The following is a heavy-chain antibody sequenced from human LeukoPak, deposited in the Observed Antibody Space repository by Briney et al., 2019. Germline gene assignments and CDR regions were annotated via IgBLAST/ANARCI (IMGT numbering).Heavy chain of an antibody. D-gene: IGHD5-24*01. CDR1: GYTLTELS. CDR3: ALSDGYILLDY. J-gene: IGHJ4*02. CDR2: INPSGGST. Sequence: GASVKVSCKVSGYTLTELSMHWVRQAPGQGLEWMGIINPSGGSTSYAQKFQGRVTMTRDTSTSTVYMELSSLRSEDTAVYYCALSDGYILLDYWGQGTLVTVSS. V-gene: IGHV1-46*01.